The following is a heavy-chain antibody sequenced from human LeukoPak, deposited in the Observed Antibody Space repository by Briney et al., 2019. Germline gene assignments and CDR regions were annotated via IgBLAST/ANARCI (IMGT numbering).Heavy chain of an antibody. CDR1: GYSFTSYW. J-gene: IGHJ4*02. CDR2: IYPGDSDT. Sequence: GESLKISCKGSGYSFTSYWIGWVRQMPGKGLEWMGIIYPGDSDTRYSPSFQGQVTISADKSISTAYLQWRSLKASDTAMYYCARDKYAVADGGKYDYWGQGTLVTVSS. D-gene: IGHD6-19*01. V-gene: IGHV5-51*01. CDR3: ARDKYAVADGGKYDY.